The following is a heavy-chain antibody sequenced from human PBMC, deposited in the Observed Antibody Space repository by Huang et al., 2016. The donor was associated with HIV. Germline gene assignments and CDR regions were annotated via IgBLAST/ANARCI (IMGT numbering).Heavy chain of an antibody. CDR3: AKTVGATNVWSDF. Sequence: QVQLVESGGGVVQPGRSLRLSCAASGFIFSKYAMHWVGQSPGKGLEGVAVISKDGSKKYYADSVKGRFTISRDNSKNTLYLQMNSVRTEDTAVYYCAKTVGATNVWSDFWGQGTLVTVSS. J-gene: IGHJ4*02. CDR2: ISKDGSKK. CDR1: GFIFSKYA. V-gene: IGHV3-30*18. D-gene: IGHD1-26*01.